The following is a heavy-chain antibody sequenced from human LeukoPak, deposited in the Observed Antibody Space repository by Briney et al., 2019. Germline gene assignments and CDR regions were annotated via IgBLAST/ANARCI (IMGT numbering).Heavy chain of an antibody. CDR1: GYTLTSYG. V-gene: IGHV1-18*01. J-gene: IGHJ4*02. CDR2: ISAYNGNT. D-gene: IGHD6-19*01. CDR3: ARDSKTSGWYVGGY. Sequence: ASVKVSCKASGYTLTSYGVSWVRQAPGQGLEWMGWISAYNGNTNYAQKLQGRVTMTTDTSTSTAYMELRSLRSDDTAVYYCARDSKTSGWYVGGYWGQGTLVTVSS.